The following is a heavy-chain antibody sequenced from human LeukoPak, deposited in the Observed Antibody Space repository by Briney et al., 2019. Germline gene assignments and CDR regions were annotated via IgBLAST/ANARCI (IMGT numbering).Heavy chain of an antibody. J-gene: IGHJ5*02. CDR1: GFTFSGSG. D-gene: IGHD2/OR15-2a*01. CDR2: IRYDGSDK. V-gene: IGHV3-30*02. Sequence: GGSLRLSCAASGFTFSGSGMHWVRQAPGKGLEWVAFIRYDGSDKFYADSVKGRFTISRDNSKNTLYLQLYSLRTDDTAVYYCAKDNPIEEVPGLGPGSWGQGTLVTVSS. CDR3: AKDNPIEEVPGLGPGS.